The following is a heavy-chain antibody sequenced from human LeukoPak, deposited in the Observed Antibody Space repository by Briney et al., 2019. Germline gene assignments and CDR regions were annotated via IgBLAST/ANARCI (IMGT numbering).Heavy chain of an antibody. D-gene: IGHD3-9*01. Sequence: GGSLRLSCIASGFPFNTYSMTWVRQAPGKGLEWVSGISWNSGSIGYADSVKGRFTISRDNAKNSLYLQMNSLRAEDTALYYCAKDSDYDILTGYYLFDYWGQGTLVTVSS. V-gene: IGHV3-9*01. J-gene: IGHJ4*02. CDR2: ISWNSGSI. CDR3: AKDSDYDILTGYYLFDY. CDR1: GFPFNTYS.